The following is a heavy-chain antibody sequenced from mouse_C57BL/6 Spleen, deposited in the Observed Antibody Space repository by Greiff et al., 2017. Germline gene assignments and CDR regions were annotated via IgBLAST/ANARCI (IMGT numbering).Heavy chain of an antibody. CDR2: IYPGDGDT. CDR3: ARWEVTTLFDY. CDR1: GYAFSSYW. V-gene: IGHV1-80*01. Sequence: VKLMESGAELAKPGASVKISCKASGYAFSSYWMNWVKQRPGKGLEWIGQIYPGDGDTNYNGKFKGKATLTADKSSSTAYMQLSSLTSEDSAVYFCARWEVTTLFDYWGQGTTLTVSS. J-gene: IGHJ2*01. D-gene: IGHD2-2*01.